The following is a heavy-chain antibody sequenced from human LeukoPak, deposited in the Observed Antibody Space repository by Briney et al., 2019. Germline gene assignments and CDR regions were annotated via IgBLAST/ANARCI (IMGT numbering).Heavy chain of an antibody. CDR3: ARGLFLSGYLDAFDI. CDR1: GFTFDDYG. J-gene: IGHJ3*02. CDR2: INWNGGST. V-gene: IGHV3-20*04. Sequence: PGGSLRLSWAAPGFTFDDYGMSGFRQAPGKGLEWVSGINWNGGSTGYADSVKGRCTISRDNSKNTLYLQMNSLRVEDTAVYYCARGLFLSGYLDAFDIWGQGTVVTVSS. D-gene: IGHD3-22*01.